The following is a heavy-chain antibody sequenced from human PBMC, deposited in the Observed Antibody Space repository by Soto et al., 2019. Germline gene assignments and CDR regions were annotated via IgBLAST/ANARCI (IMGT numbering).Heavy chain of an antibody. J-gene: IGHJ4*02. Sequence: SETMSLTCTVSGGSISSGDYYWSWIRQPPGKGLEWIGYIYYSGSTYYNPSLKSRVTISVDTSKNQFSLKLSSVTAADTAVYYCARAFDILTRYYFDYWGQGTLVTVSS. CDR3: ARAFDILTRYYFDY. D-gene: IGHD3-9*01. CDR1: GGSISSGDYY. V-gene: IGHV4-30-4*01. CDR2: IYYSGST.